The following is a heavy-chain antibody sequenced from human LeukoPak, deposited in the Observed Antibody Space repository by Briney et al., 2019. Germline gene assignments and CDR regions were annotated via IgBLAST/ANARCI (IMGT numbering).Heavy chain of an antibody. CDR1: GYSISSGYY. CDR3: ARTYGRSYSDY. CDR2: IYHSGST. V-gene: IGHV4-38-2*02. Sequence: SETLSLTCTVSGYSISSGYYWGWIRQPPGKGLEWIGSIYHSGSTYYNPSLKSRVTISVDTSKNQFSLKLSSVTAADTAVYYCARTYGRSYSDYWGQGTLATVSS. J-gene: IGHJ4*02. D-gene: IGHD1-14*01.